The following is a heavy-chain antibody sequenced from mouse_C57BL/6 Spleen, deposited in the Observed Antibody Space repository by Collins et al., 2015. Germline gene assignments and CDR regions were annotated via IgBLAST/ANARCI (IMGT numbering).Heavy chain of an antibody. D-gene: IGHD1-1*01. J-gene: IGHJ2*01. Sequence: QVQLQQPGAELVKPGASVKMFCKASGYTFTSYWITWVKQRPGQGLEWIGDIYPGSGSTNYNEKFKSKATLTVDKSSSTAYMQLSSLTSEDSAVYYCARSSYYYGSSLDYWGQGTTLTVSS. CDR1: GYTFTSYW. V-gene: IGHV1-55*01. CDR3: ARSSYYYGSSLDY. CDR2: IYPGSGST.